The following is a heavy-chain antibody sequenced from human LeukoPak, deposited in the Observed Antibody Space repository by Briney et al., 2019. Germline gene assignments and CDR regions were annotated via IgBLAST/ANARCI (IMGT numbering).Heavy chain of an antibody. Sequence: ASVKFSCKTSGYSFTSFDVNWVRQATGQGLEWMGWMNPNSGNTGYAQRFLGRVTMTRDTSISTAYMELSNLTSDDTAVYYCARGTPYCSSASCYNYWGQGTLLTVSS. CDR1: GYSFTSFD. D-gene: IGHD2-2*02. J-gene: IGHJ4*02. V-gene: IGHV1-8*01. CDR3: ARGTPYCSSASCYNY. CDR2: MNPNSGNT.